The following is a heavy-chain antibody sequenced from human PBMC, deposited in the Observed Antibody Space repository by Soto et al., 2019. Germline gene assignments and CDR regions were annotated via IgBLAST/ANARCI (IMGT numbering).Heavy chain of an antibody. Sequence: QVQLQESGPGLVKPSQTLSLTCTVSGGSISSGGYYWSWIRQHPGRGLEWIGYIYYSGSTYYNPSLKSRVTISVDTSKNQFSLKLSSVTAADTAVYYCARFGYSTNIGIDYWGQGTLVTVSS. J-gene: IGHJ4*02. CDR1: GGSISSGGYY. D-gene: IGHD3-22*01. CDR3: ARFGYSTNIGIDY. V-gene: IGHV4-31*03. CDR2: IYYSGST.